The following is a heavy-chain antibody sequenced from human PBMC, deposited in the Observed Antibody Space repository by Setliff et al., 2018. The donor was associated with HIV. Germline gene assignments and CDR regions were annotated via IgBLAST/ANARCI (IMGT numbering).Heavy chain of an antibody. CDR1: GYSISSGYY. CDR3: AADSSGYTFDY. CDR2: MHYSGST. Sequence: PSETLSLTCAVSGYSISSGYYWGWIRQPPGKGLEWIGSMHYSGSTYYNPSLKSRVTISVDTSKNHFSLKLTSVTAADTAVYYCAADSSGYTFDYWGQGTQVTVSS. D-gene: IGHD3-22*01. J-gene: IGHJ4*02. V-gene: IGHV4-38-2*01.